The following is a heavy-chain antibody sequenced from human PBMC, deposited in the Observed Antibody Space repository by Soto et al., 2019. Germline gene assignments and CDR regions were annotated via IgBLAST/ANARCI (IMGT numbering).Heavy chain of an antibody. D-gene: IGHD3-16*01. CDR2: IFHSGVT. CDR3: ARALMGSFDAFDI. V-gene: IGHV4-59*01. J-gene: IGHJ3*02. Sequence: SETLSLTCSVSGGSISTYYWSWIRQAPGKRLEWLGYIFHSGVTNYNPSLESRVTISVDTSKSQLSLRLTSVTAADTGVYYCARALMGSFDAFDIWGQGTTVTVSS. CDR1: GGSISTYY.